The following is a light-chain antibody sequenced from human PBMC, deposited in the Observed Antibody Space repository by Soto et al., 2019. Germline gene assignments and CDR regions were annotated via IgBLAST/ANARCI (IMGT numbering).Light chain of an antibody. J-gene: IGLJ2*01. CDR2: DNN. Sequence: QSVLTQPPSVSAAPGQKVTISCSGSSSNIGNNYVSWYQQLPGTAPKLLIYDNNKRPSGIPDGFSGSKSGTSATLGITGLQTGDEADYYCGTWDSSLSAVFGGGTKLTVL. V-gene: IGLV1-51*01. CDR3: GTWDSSLSAV. CDR1: SSNIGNNY.